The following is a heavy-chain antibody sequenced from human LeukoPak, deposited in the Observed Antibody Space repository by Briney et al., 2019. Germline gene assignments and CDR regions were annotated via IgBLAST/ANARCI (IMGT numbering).Heavy chain of an antibody. CDR2: INSDGSST. V-gene: IGHV3-74*01. J-gene: IGHJ6*02. CDR3: ARDRDTAMAGHGMDV. Sequence: ETLSLTCTVSGGSVSSGSYYWSWIRQPPGKGLVWVSRINSDGSSTSYADSVKGRFTISRDNAKNTLYLQMNSLRAEDTAVYYCARDRDTAMAGHGMDVWGQGTTVTVSS. D-gene: IGHD5-18*01. CDR1: GGSVSSGSYY.